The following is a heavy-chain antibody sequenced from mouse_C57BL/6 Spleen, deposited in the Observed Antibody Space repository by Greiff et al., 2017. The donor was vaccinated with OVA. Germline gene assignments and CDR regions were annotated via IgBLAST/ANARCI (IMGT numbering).Heavy chain of an antibody. CDR1: GYTFTSYW. D-gene: IGHD2-4*01. CDR3: ARWGYDYYFDY. CDR2: IDPSDSYT. V-gene: IGHV1-69*01. Sequence: QVHVKQPGAELVMPGASVKLSCKASGYTFTSYWMHWVKQRPGQGLEWIGEIDPSDSYTTYNQKFKGKSTLTVDKSSSTAYMQLSSLTSEDSAVYYCARWGYDYYFDYWGQGTTLTVSS. J-gene: IGHJ2*01.